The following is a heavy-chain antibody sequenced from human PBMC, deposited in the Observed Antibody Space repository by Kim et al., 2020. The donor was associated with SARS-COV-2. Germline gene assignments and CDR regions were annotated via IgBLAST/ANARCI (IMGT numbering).Heavy chain of an antibody. CDR1: GGSISSYY. Sequence: SETLSLTCTVSGGSISSYYWSWIRQPAGKGLEWIGRIYTSGSTNYNPSLKSRVTMSVDTSKNQFSLKLSSVTAADTAVYYCARGRGVQLWLNAFDIWGQGTMVTVSS. CDR3: ARGRGVQLWLNAFDI. J-gene: IGHJ3*02. V-gene: IGHV4-4*07. CDR2: IYTSGST. D-gene: IGHD5-18*01.